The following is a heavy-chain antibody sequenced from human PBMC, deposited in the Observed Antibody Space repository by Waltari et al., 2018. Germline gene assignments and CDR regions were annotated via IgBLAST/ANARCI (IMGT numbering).Heavy chain of an antibody. CDR3: ARRFSSSSGWFDP. CDR1: GGSISSSSYY. Sequence: QLQLQESGPGLVKPSETLSLTCTVSGGSISSSSYYWGWIRQPPGKGLEWIGSIYYSGGTYYNPALKSRVTISVDTSKNQFSLKLSSVTAADTAVYYCARRFSSSSGWFDPWGQGTLVTVSS. D-gene: IGHD6-6*01. J-gene: IGHJ5*02. CDR2: IYYSGGT. V-gene: IGHV4-39*01.